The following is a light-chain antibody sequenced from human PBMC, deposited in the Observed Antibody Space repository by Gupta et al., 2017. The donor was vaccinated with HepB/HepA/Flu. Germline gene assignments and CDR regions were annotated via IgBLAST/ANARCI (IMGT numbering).Light chain of an antibody. CDR3: MQGLQTPWT. Sequence: EIVMTQSPLSLHVTPGEPASISCRSSQSLLHSDGYNPLDWYLQKPGQSQQLLIYFGSNRDSGVPDRFSGSGSGTDFTLKISRVEAEDVGVYYCMQGLQTPWTFGQGTKVEIK. CDR1: QSLLHSDGYNP. J-gene: IGKJ1*01. CDR2: FGS. V-gene: IGKV2-28*01.